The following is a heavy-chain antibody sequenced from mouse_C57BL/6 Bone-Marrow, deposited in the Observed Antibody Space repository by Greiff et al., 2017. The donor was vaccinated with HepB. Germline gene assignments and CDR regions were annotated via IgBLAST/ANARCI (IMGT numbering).Heavy chain of an antibody. CDR1: GFTFSSYA. Sequence: EVKLVESGEGLVKPGGSLKLSCAASGFTFSSYAMSWVRQTPEKRLEWVAYISSGGDYIYYADTVKGRFTISRDNARNTLYLQMSSLKSEDTAMYYCTRAIYYGNWDEAWFAYWGQGTLVTVSA. V-gene: IGHV5-9-1*02. D-gene: IGHD2-1*01. CDR2: ISSGGDYI. J-gene: IGHJ3*01. CDR3: TRAIYYGNWDEAWFAY.